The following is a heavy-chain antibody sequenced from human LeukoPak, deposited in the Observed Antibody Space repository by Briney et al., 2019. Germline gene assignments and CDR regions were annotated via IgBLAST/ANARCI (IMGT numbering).Heavy chain of an antibody. J-gene: IGHJ6*04. CDR2: IKQDGYEK. Sequence: SGGSLRLSCATSGFTFSTYWMSWVRQMPGKGLEWVANIKQDGYEKYYVDSVKGRFTISRDSAKNSLYLEMDSLRAEDTAVYYCAELGITMIGGVWGKGTTVTISS. CDR1: GFTFSTYW. CDR3: AELGITMIGGV. V-gene: IGHV3-7*01. D-gene: IGHD3-10*02.